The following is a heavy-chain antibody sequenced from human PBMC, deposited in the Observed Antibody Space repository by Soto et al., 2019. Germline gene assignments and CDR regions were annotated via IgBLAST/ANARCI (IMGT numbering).Heavy chain of an antibody. CDR2: ISGGSLSI. J-gene: IGHJ4*02. V-gene: IGHV3-48*01. D-gene: IGHD4-17*01. CDR3: AVDYANGYGDFDY. Sequence: PGGSLRLSCTASGFSFSSYSMNWVRQAPGKGLEWVSYISGGSLSIYYADSVKGRFTISRDNAKNSLYLQMNSLRAEDTAVYYCAVDYANGYGDFDYWGQGTLVTVSS. CDR1: GFSFSSYS.